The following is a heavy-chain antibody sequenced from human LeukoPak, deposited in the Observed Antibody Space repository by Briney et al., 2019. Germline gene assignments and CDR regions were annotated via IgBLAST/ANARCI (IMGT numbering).Heavy chain of an antibody. J-gene: IGHJ4*02. Sequence: GASVKVSCKASGYTFTGYFVHWVRQAPGQGLEWMGWINPNSGGTNYAQKFQGRVTMTRDTSISTAYVELRRLRSDDTAVYYCARVHPDYFDSSGYYLGSPRYYFDYWGQGTLVTVSS. D-gene: IGHD3-22*01. V-gene: IGHV1-2*02. CDR1: GYTFTGYF. CDR3: ARVHPDYFDSSGYYLGSPRYYFDY. CDR2: INPNSGGT.